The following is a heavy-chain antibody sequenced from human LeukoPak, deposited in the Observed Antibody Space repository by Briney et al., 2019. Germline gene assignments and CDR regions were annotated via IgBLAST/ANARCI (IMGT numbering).Heavy chain of an antibody. V-gene: IGHV1-18*01. D-gene: IGHD4-17*01. CDR2: ISAYNGNT. CDR3: ARADYGDYLYYFDY. J-gene: IGHJ4*02. CDR1: GYTFTSYG. Sequence: ASVKVSCKASGYTFTSYGISWVRQAPGQGLEWMGWISAYNGNTNYAQKLQGRVTMTTDTSTSTAYMELRSLRSDDTAVYYCARADYGDYLYYFDYWVQGTLVTVSS.